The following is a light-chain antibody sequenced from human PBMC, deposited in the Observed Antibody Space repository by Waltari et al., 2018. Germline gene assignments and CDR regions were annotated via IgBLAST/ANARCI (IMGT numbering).Light chain of an antibody. V-gene: IGKV3-15*01. CDR3: QQYNNWPYT. Sequence: EIVMTQSPTTLSLSPGEGVTLSCRASQRVGSDLAWYHQKPGQAPRLLISGASTRATGIPVRFSGSGSETDFTLSIRSLQSEDFGVYFCQQYNNWPYTFGPGTKLEIK. CDR1: QRVGSD. J-gene: IGKJ2*01. CDR2: GAS.